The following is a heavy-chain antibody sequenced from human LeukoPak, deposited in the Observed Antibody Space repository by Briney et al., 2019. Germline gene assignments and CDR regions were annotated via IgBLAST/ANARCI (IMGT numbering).Heavy chain of an antibody. CDR3: AKDRLIVVVNKGSAFDI. CDR1: GFTFSSYG. V-gene: IGHV3-23*01. Sequence: PGGSLRLSCAASGFTFSSYGMSWVRQAPGKGLEWVSAISGSGGSTYYADSVKGRFTISRDNSKNTLYLQMNSLRAEDTAVYYCAKDRLIVVVNKGSAFDIWGQGTMVTVSS. CDR2: ISGSGGST. D-gene: IGHD3-22*01. J-gene: IGHJ3*02.